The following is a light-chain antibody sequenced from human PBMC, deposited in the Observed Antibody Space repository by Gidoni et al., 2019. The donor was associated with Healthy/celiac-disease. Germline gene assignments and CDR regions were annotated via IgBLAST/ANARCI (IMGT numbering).Light chain of an antibody. CDR1: QDISNY. V-gene: IGKV1-33*01. CDR3: QQYDNLPLT. J-gene: IGKJ4*01. Sequence: DIQMTQSPSSLSASARDRVTITCQASQDISNYLNWYQQKPGKAPKLLIYDASNLETGVPSRFSGSGSGTDFTFTISSLQPEDIATYYCQQYDNLPLTFGGGTKVEIK. CDR2: DAS.